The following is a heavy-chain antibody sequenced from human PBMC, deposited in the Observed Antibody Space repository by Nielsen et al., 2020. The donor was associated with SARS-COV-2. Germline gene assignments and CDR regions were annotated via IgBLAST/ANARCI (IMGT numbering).Heavy chain of an antibody. J-gene: IGHJ4*02. Sequence: GESLKISCAASGFTFSSYGMHWVRQAPGKGLEWVAVIWYDGSNKYYADSVKGRFTISRDNSKNTLYLQMNSLRAEDTAVYYCARDRLGYCSGGSCYPFDYWGQGTLVTVSS. V-gene: IGHV3-33*01. CDR3: ARDRLGYCSGGSCYPFDY. CDR1: GFTFSSYG. D-gene: IGHD2-15*01. CDR2: IWYDGSNK.